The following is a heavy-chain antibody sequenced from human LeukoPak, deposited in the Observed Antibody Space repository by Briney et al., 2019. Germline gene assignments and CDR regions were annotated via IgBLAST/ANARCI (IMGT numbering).Heavy chain of an antibody. CDR1: GFTFSSYG. Sequence: GGSLRLSCAASGFTFSSYGMHWVRQAPGKGLEWVAVISYDGSNKYYADSVKGRFTISRDNSKNTLYLQMNSLRAEDTAVYYCARDTAPHYYDSSGPIDYWGQGTLVTVSS. D-gene: IGHD3-22*01. CDR3: ARDTAPHYYDSSGPIDY. V-gene: IGHV3-30*03. CDR2: ISYDGSNK. J-gene: IGHJ4*02.